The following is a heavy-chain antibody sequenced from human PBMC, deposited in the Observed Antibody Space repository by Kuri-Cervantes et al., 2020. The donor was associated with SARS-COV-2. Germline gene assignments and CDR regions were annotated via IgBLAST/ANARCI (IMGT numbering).Heavy chain of an antibody. V-gene: IGHV3-23*01. Sequence: SASGFTFCGHWIHWVRQAPGKGLEWVSTISGSADSTYYADSVKGRFSISRDNSKNTLFLQMNSLRAEDTAIYYCVMGGIAATGPDAYWGRGTLVTVSS. CDR2: ISGSADST. CDR1: GFTFCGHW. CDR3: VMGGIAATGPDAY. J-gene: IGHJ4*01. D-gene: IGHD6-13*01.